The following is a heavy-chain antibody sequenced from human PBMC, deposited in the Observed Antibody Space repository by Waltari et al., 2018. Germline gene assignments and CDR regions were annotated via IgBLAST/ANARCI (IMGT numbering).Heavy chain of an antibody. D-gene: IGHD2-2*01. CDR1: GYSISSGYF. V-gene: IGHV4-38-2*02. CDR3: ARPSFNYDYGMDV. J-gene: IGHJ6*02. Sequence: QVQLQESGPGLVKPSESLSLSCTVSGYSISSGYFWFWVRPPPGKGLEWVASIHRRGDTDYSPSLKSGFTISVDTSRNQFALKVSAVTASDRAVYDCARPSFNYDYGMDVWGQGTTVTVSS. CDR2: IHRRGDT.